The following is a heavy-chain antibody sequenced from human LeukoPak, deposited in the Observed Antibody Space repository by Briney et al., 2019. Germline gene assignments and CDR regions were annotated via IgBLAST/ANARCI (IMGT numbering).Heavy chain of an antibody. Sequence: GGSLRLSCAASGFIFSTYAMTWVRQAPGKGLEWVSAMSGSGDTTYYADSVKGRCTISRDNSKNTLYLQMNSLRAEDTAIYYCVKTPAYRHTPFYFDSWGQGTLVTVSS. CDR3: VKTPAYRHTPFYFDS. J-gene: IGHJ4*02. V-gene: IGHV3-23*01. CDR2: MSGSGDTT. CDR1: GFIFSTYA. D-gene: IGHD2-15*01.